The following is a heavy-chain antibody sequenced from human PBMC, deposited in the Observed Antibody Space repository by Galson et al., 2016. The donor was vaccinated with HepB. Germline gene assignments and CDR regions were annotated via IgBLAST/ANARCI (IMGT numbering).Heavy chain of an antibody. CDR2: ISYDGNNI. J-gene: IGHJ6*02. D-gene: IGHD1-1*01. V-gene: IGHV3-30*18. CDR3: AKDLGGTTPIYYYYYGMDV. CDR1: GFSFSSYG. Sequence: SLRLSCAASGFSFSSYGMHWVRQAPGKGLEWVAVISYDGNNIHYADSVLGRFTISRENSKNTLHLEMNSLTAEDTAVYYCAKDLGGTTPIYYYYYGMDVWGRGTTVTVSS.